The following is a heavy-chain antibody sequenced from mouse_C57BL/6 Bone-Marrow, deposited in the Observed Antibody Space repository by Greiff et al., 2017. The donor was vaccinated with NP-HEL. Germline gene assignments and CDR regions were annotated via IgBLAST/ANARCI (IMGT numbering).Heavy chain of an antibody. D-gene: IGHD2-4*01. J-gene: IGHJ2*01. CDR2: IYPGNSDT. CDR3: TRTFYYDYDEGDY. Sequence: EVQLQQSGTVLARPGASVKMSCKTSGYTFTSYWMHWVKQRPGQGLEWIGAIYPGNSDTSYNQKFKGKAKLTAVTSASTAYMELSSLTNEDSAVYYCTRTFYYDYDEGDYWGQGTTLTVSS. CDR1: GYTFTSYW. V-gene: IGHV1-5*01.